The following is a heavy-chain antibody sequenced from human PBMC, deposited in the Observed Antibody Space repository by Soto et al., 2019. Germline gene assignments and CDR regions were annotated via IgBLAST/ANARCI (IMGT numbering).Heavy chain of an antibody. J-gene: IGHJ4*02. Sequence: QVQLQESGPGLVKPSGTLSLTCAVSGASISSYWWSWVRQTPGKGLEWIGEIFQSGTTNSNPSLKSRVSMTLDKSKNQFSLSLTSVTAADTAVYYCSRNRDSSTFFYYWGRGTLVTVSS. D-gene: IGHD6-13*01. CDR2: IFQSGTT. CDR3: SRNRDSSTFFYY. CDR1: GASISSYW. V-gene: IGHV4-4*02.